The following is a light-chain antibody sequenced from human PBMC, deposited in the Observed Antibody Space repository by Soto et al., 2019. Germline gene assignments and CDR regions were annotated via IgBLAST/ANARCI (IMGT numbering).Light chain of an antibody. V-gene: IGKV1-39*01. CDR3: QQSYSVPLT. CDR1: HNIVNY. Sequence: DIPMTQSPSSLSASVGDRVTITCRASHNIVNYLNWYQRKPGKAPKLLIYGASSLQRGVPSRFSGSGSGTDFTLTISTLQPEDFATFYCQQSYSVPLTFGGGTKVEIK. CDR2: GAS. J-gene: IGKJ4*01.